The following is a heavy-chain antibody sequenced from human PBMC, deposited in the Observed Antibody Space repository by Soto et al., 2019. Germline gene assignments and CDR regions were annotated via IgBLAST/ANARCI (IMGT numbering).Heavy chain of an antibody. Sequence: GGSLRPSCAASGFSFSSYGMEWVRLAPGKGLEWVAATTYDGGIKHYVDSVKGRFTISRDNSKDTLYLQMNSLRVEDTATYYCAGALENPYFYYGLNVWGQGTTVTVS. V-gene: IGHV3-30*03. CDR2: TTYDGGIK. J-gene: IGHJ6*02. D-gene: IGHD1-1*01. CDR3: AGALENPYFYYGLNV. CDR1: GFSFSSYG.